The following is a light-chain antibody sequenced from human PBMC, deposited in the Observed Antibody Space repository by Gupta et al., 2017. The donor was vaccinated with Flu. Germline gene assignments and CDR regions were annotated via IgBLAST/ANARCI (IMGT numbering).Light chain of an antibody. V-gene: IGKV3-15*01. CDR2: GAS. CDR3: QQYNNWPPWT. Sequence: EIVMTQSPATLSVSPGERATLSCRASQSVSSNLAWYQQKPGQAPRLLIYGASTRATGIPARFSGSGYGTEFTLTISSRQSEDFAVYYCQQYNNWPPWTFGPGTKVEIK. CDR1: QSVSSN. J-gene: IGKJ1*01.